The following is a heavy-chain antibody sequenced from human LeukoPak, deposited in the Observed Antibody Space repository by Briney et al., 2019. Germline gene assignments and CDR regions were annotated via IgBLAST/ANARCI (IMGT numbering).Heavy chain of an antibody. CDR2: IYPGDSDT. D-gene: IGHD4-17*01. V-gene: IGHV5-51*01. J-gene: IGHJ4*02. Sequence: GESLKISCKGSGYSFTSYWIGWVRQMPGKGLEWMGIIYPGDSDTRYSPSFQGQVTISADKSISTAYLQWSSLKASDTALYYWARHLFPGDYGDYVPGPDFWGQGTLVT. CDR1: GYSFTSYW. CDR3: ARHLFPGDYGDYVPGPDF.